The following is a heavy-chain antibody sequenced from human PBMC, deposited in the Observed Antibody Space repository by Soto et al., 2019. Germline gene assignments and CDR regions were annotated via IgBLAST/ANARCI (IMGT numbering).Heavy chain of an antibody. Sequence: ASVKVSCKASGYTFTSYSISWVRQAPGKGLEWMGWISAYNGNTNYAQKLQGRVTMTTDTSTSTAYMELRSLRSDDTAVYYCAREGALRFLEWLLKGPRYYYYGMDVWGQGTTVTVSS. CDR2: ISAYNGNT. J-gene: IGHJ6*02. D-gene: IGHD3-3*01. CDR3: AREGALRFLEWLLKGPRYYYYGMDV. CDR1: GYTFTSYS. V-gene: IGHV1-18*01.